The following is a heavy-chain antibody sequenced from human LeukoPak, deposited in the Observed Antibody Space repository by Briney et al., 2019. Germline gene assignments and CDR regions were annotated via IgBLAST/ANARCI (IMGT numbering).Heavy chain of an antibody. Sequence: PGGSLKLSCAASGFTFSDYYMSWIRQAPGKGLEWVSYISSSGSTIYYADSVKGRFTISRDNAKNSLYLQMNSLRAEDTAVYYCASFPITGTTDYWGQGTLVTVSS. J-gene: IGHJ4*02. D-gene: IGHD1-7*01. V-gene: IGHV3-11*01. CDR3: ASFPITGTTDY. CDR2: ISSSGSTI. CDR1: GFTFSDYY.